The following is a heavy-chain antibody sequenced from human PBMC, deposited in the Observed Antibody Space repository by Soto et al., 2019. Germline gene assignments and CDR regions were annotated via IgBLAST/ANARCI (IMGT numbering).Heavy chain of an antibody. D-gene: IGHD5-12*01. CDR2: INHSGST. J-gene: IGHJ4*02. V-gene: IGHV4-34*01. Sequence: QVQLQQWGAGLLKPSETLSLTCAVYGGSFSGYYWSWIRQPPGKGLEWIGEINHSGSTNYNPSLKTRVTISVDTSKNPFALRLSSVTAADTAVYYCARRGREMATTRRPDLFDYWGQGTLVTVSS. CDR1: GGSFSGYY. CDR3: ARRGREMATTRRPDLFDY.